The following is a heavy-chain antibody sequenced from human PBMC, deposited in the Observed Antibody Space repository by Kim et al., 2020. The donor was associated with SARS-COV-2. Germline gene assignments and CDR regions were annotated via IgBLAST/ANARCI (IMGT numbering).Heavy chain of an antibody. V-gene: IGHV3-30*18. CDR1: GFTFSSYG. D-gene: IGHD3-10*01. CDR3: AKLWADPRDAFDI. J-gene: IGHJ3*02. CDR2: ISYDGSNK. Sequence: GGSLRLSCAASGFTFSSYGMHWVRQAPGKGLEWVAVISYDGSNKYYADSVKGRFTISRDNSKNTLYLQMNSLRAEDTAVYYCAKLWADPRDAFDIWGQGTMVTVSS.